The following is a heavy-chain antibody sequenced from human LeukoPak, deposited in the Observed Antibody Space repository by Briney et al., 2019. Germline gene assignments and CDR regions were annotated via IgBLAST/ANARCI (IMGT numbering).Heavy chain of an antibody. Sequence: PGGSLRLSCAASGFTFSSYAMSWVRQAPGKGLEWVSAISGSGGSTYYADSVKGRFTISRDNSKNTLYLQMNSLRAEDTAVYYCANHHLGSIAAAGNVFDYWGQGTLVTVSS. CDR3: ANHHLGSIAAAGNVFDY. J-gene: IGHJ4*02. CDR2: ISGSGGST. CDR1: GFTFSSYA. D-gene: IGHD6-13*01. V-gene: IGHV3-23*01.